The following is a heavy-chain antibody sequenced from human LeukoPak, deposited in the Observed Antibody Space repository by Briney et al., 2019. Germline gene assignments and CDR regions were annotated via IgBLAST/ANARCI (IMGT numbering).Heavy chain of an antibody. CDR3: AKWDSTWYYFDS. J-gene: IGHJ4*02. Sequence: PGGSLRLSCTASGFTFSSYAMSWVRQAPGKGPKWVSVISDSGGAAYYSYYADSVKGRFTISRDNSKNTLYLQMNSLRADDTAIYYCAKWDSTWYYFDSWGQGILVTVSS. CDR1: GFTFSSYA. CDR2: ISDSGGAAYYS. V-gene: IGHV3-23*01. D-gene: IGHD6-13*01.